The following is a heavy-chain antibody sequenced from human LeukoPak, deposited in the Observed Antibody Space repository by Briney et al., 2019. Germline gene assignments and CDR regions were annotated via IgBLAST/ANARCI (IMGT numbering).Heavy chain of an antibody. CDR1: GFTLSNYN. J-gene: IGHJ4*02. CDR2: ISSSSSYI. V-gene: IGHV3-21*01. Sequence: GGSLRLSCAASGFTLSNYNMNWVRQAPGKGVEWVAFISSSSSYIFYADSLKGRFTISRDNAKNSLYLQMNSLRADDTAVYYCARDLAYGDDGLWGQGTLVTVSS. D-gene: IGHD4-17*01. CDR3: ARDLAYGDDGL.